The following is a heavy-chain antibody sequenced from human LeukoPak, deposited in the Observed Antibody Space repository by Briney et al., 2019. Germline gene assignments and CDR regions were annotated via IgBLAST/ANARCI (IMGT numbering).Heavy chain of an antibody. D-gene: IGHD5-18*01. CDR2: ISWNSGTI. CDR1: GLTFVVYA. V-gene: IGHV3-9*03. J-gene: IGHJ4*02. CDR3: AKGTDSYGYGLCDY. Sequence: GGPLSLSCAASGLTFVVYAMHWVRQAPGKGLEWVSVISWNSGTIGYADSVKGRFTISRDNAKNSLYLQMNSLRAEDMALYYCAKGTDSYGYGLCDYWGQGTLVTVSS.